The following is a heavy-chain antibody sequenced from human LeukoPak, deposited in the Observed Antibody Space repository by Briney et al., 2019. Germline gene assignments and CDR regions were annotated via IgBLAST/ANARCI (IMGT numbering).Heavy chain of an antibody. Sequence: GGSLRLSCAASGFTFSSYSMNWVRQAPGKGLEWVSLISWDGGSTYYADSVKGRFTISRDNSKNSLYLQMNSLRTEDTALYYCAKDIGGGRYCSSTSCYSYFDYWGQGTLVTVSS. J-gene: IGHJ4*02. CDR2: ISWDGGST. CDR1: GFTFSSYS. CDR3: AKDIGGGRYCSSTSCYSYFDY. D-gene: IGHD2-2*01. V-gene: IGHV3-43*01.